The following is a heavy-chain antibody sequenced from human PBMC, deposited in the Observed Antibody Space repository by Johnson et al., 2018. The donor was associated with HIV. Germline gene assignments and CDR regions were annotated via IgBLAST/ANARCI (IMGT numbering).Heavy chain of an antibody. CDR1: GFTFDDYG. J-gene: IGHJ3*02. CDR2: INWNGGST. V-gene: IGHV3-20*04. Sequence: VTLVESGGGVVRPGGSLRLSCAASGFTFDDYGMSWVRQAPGKGLEWVSGINWNGGSTAYGDSVKGRFTISRDNAKNSLYLQMNSLRAEDTALYFCARDGRGEQLVDQGDAFDIWGQGTMVTVSS. D-gene: IGHD6-6*01. CDR3: ARDGRGEQLVDQGDAFDI.